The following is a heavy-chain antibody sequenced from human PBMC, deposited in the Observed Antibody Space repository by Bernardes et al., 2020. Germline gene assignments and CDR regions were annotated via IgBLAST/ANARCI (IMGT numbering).Heavy chain of an antibody. D-gene: IGHD7-27*01. CDR2: IYYSWST. V-gene: IGHV4-59*01. CDR1: GGSISSYY. Sequence: SETLSLTCTVSGGSISSYYWCWIRQPPAQGQEWIGYIYYSWSTNSNPSLKIRVTISVDTSKNQFYLKLSSVTAAATAVYYCARDRGRDWGFVVEDAFDIWGQGTMVTVSS. J-gene: IGHJ3*02. CDR3: ARDRGRDWGFVVEDAFDI.